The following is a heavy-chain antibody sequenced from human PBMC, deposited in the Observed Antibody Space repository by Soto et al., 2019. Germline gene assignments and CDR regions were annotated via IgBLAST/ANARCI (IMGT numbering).Heavy chain of an antibody. CDR2: VYYTGKT. V-gene: IGHV4-59*01. CDR3: AIDHWTAVPTDVP. D-gene: IGHD4-17*01. CDR1: VRPTNNYY. Sequence: SEPLSLTCTVSVRPTNNYYWSWLRQPPGKELERIGYVYYTGKTSYNPSLKSRVTLTIDTMKNQFYLRLNSVTCADTAVYYCAIDHWTAVPTDVPWVQGRLVTVPS. J-gene: IGHJ5*02.